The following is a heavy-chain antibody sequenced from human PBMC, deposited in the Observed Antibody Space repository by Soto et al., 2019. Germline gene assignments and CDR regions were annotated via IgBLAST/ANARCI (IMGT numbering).Heavy chain of an antibody. J-gene: IGHJ4*02. CDR2: INAGNGNK. CDR3: ARVGSSSWGYYFDS. V-gene: IGHV1-3*01. Sequence: QVQLVQSGAEVKKPGASVKVSCKASGYTFTSYAMHWVRQAPGQRLEWMGWINAGNGNKKYSQKFQDRVTITRDTSASTAYMELSSLRSEDTAVYYCARVGSSSWGYYFDSWGQGPLVTVSS. CDR1: GYTFTSYA. D-gene: IGHD6-13*01.